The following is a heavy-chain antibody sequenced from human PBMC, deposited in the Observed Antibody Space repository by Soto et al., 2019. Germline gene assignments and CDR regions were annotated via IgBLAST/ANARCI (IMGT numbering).Heavy chain of an antibody. V-gene: IGHV3-23*01. CDR1: GFTFSSYA. Sequence: GGSLTLSCAASGFTFSSYAMSWVRQAPGKGLEWVSVISESGGSTYYADSVEGRFTISSDNSKNTLYLQMNSLRAEDTAVYYWATEHYYGECLPGGHFDFWGQGTMVTVSS. CDR3: ATEHYYGECLPGGHFDF. D-gene: IGHD4-17*01. CDR2: ISESGGST. J-gene: IGHJ4*02.